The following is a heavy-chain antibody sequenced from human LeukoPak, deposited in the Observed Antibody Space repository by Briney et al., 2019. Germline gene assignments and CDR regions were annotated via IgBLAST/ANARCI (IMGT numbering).Heavy chain of an antibody. J-gene: IGHJ4*02. CDR2: IYHRGSN. CDR3: ARGIMIRSGEIIVRNHFFDH. Sequence: SETLSLTCSLSGGSISSGDSSWSWLRQPPGKGLEWIGSIYHRGSNDYNPSLESRVSISVDRSTNQFSLKMNSVTAADTAVYYCARGIMIRSGEIIVRNHFFDHWGQGSPVTVSS. D-gene: IGHD3-16*02. V-gene: IGHV4-30-2*01. CDR1: GGSISSGDSS.